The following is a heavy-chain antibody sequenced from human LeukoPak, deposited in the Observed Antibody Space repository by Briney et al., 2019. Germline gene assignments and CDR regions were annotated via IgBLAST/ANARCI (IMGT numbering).Heavy chain of an antibody. CDR2: IRSKAKNYAT. D-gene: IGHD4-17*01. V-gene: IGHV3-73*01. CDR3: TRPSDGDYVGFDY. CDR1: GXSFSGSA. Sequence: GGSLKLSCAASGXSFSGSAMHWVRQASGKGREWVGRIRSKAKNYATAYAASVKGRFTISRDDSKNTAYLQMNSLITEDTAVYFCTRPSDGDYVGFDYWGQGTLVTVSS. J-gene: IGHJ4*02.